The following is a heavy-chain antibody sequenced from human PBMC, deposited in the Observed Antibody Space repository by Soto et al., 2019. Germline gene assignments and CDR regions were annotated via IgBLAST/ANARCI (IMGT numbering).Heavy chain of an antibody. Sequence: PGESLKISCKGSGYSFTSNCIGWVRQMPGKGLEWMGIIYPGDSETRYSPSFQGQVTISVDRSFKTAYLQWRSLQASDTAMYYCATLLDSWGEPHYFDSWGQGTAVTVSS. CDR1: GYSFTSNC. CDR3: ATLLDSWGEPHYFDS. D-gene: IGHD3-16*01. V-gene: IGHV5-51*01. J-gene: IGHJ4*02. CDR2: IYPGDSET.